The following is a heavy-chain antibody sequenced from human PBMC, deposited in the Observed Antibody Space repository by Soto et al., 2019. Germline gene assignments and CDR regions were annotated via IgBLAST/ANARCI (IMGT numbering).Heavy chain of an antibody. V-gene: IGHV4-39*01. CDR1: DASTSSSSYY. D-gene: IGHD2-2*01. J-gene: IGHJ6*02. CDR3: ARSSTSCYGVLDRFCYYYGMDV. CDR2: IYYSGST. Sequence: SKTRSVTRTVSDASTSSSSYYWGWIRQPPGKGLEWIGSIYYSGSTYYNPSLKSRVTISVDTSKNQFSLKLSSVTAADTAVYYCARSSTSCYGVLDRFCYYYGMDVWGQGTTVT.